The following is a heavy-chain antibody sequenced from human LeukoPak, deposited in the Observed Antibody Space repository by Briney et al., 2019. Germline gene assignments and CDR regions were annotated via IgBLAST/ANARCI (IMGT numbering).Heavy chain of an antibody. CDR1: GGSISSGGYS. Sequence: PSETLSLTCAVSGGSISSGGYSWSWIRQPPGKGLEWIGYIYHSGSTYYNPSLKSRVTISVDRSKNQFSLKLSSVTAADTAVYYCARAIIAAAGTNNWFDPWGQGTLVTVSS. CDR3: ARAIIAAAGTNNWFDP. J-gene: IGHJ5*02. D-gene: IGHD6-13*01. V-gene: IGHV4-30-2*01. CDR2: IYHSGST.